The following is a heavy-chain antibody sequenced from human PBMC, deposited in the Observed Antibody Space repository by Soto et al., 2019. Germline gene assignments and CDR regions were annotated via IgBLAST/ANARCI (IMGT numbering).Heavy chain of an antibody. V-gene: IGHV4-34*01. D-gene: IGHD2-21*01. J-gene: IGHJ4*02. Sequence: ETLSLTCAVYDGSFSDYYWSWIRQPPGKGLEWIGEINHSGSTNYNPSLKSRVTISVDTPKNQFSLKLSSVTAADTAVYYCARGYLSHDYWGQGTLVIVSS. CDR1: DGSFSDYY. CDR2: INHSGST. CDR3: ARGYLSHDY.